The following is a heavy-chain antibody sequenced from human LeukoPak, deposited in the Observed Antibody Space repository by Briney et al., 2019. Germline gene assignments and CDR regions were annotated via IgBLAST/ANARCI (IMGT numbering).Heavy chain of an antibody. D-gene: IGHD3-10*01. J-gene: IGHJ3*02. CDR3: ARGIQPPKYYGSGSDTFDI. Sequence: GRSLRLSCAASGFTSSNYVMHWVRQAPGKGLEWVAVISHTDGSQKYYADSVKGRFTISRDNSKNTLYLQMNSLRAEDTSVYYCARGIQPPKYYGSGSDTFDIWGQGTMVTVSS. CDR1: GFTSSNYV. CDR2: ISHTDGSQK. V-gene: IGHV3-30-3*01.